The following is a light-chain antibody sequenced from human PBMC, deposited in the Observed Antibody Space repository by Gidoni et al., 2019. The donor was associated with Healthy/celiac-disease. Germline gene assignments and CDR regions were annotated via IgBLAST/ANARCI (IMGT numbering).Light chain of an antibody. CDR2: EGS. CDR3: SSYAGSNNLV. CDR1: RSDVGGYNY. J-gene: IGLJ2*01. V-gene: IGLV2-8*01. Sequence: ALTQPPSASGSPGPSVTLSCTGTRSDVGGYNYVSWYQPHPGKAPKLMIYEGSKRPSGVPDRCSGSKSGNTASLTVSGLQAEDEADYYCSSYAGSNNLVFGGGTKLTVL.